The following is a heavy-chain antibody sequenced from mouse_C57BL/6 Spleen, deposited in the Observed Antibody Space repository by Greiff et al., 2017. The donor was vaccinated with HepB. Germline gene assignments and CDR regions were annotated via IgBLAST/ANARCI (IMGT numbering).Heavy chain of an antibody. CDR1: GYTFTSYW. CDR3: ARLGINRVGDEDYAMDY. Sequence: VQLQQPGAELVKPGASVKLSCTASGYTFTSYWMHWVKQRPGQGLEWIGMIHPNSGSTNYNEKFKSKATLTVDKSSSTAYMQLSSLTSEDSAVYYCARLGINRVGDEDYAMDYWGQGTSVTVSS. V-gene: IGHV1-64*01. CDR2: IHPNSGST. J-gene: IGHJ4*01. D-gene: IGHD1-1*01.